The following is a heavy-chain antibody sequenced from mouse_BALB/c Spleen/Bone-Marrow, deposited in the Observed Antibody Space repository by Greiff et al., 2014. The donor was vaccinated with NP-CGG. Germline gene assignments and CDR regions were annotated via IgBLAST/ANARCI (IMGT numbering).Heavy chain of an antibody. V-gene: IGHV1S132*01. J-gene: IGHJ4*01. CDR2: TYPGTGST. Sequence: VQLQQSGAELVRPGASVKLSCKTSGYIFTSYWIHWVKQRSGQGLEWIARTYPGTGSTYYNEKFKGKATLTADKSSSTAYTQLSSLRSEDSAVYFCARTVNPAMDYWGQGTSVTVSS. CDR1: GYIFTSYW. CDR3: ARTVNPAMDY.